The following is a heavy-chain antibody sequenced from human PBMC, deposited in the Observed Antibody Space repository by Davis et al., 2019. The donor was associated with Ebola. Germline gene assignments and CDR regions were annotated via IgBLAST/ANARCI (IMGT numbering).Heavy chain of an antibody. Sequence: MPSETLSLTCAVSGGSISSGGYSWSWIRQPPGKGLEWIGEINHSGSTNYNPSLKSRVTISVDTSKNQFSLKLSPVTAADTAVYYCARGRLAGYRYYYYYYGMDVWGQGTTVTVSS. J-gene: IGHJ6*02. V-gene: IGHV4-30-2*01. CDR1: GGSISSGGYS. D-gene: IGHD3-9*01. CDR3: ARGRLAGYRYYYYYYGMDV. CDR2: INHSGST.